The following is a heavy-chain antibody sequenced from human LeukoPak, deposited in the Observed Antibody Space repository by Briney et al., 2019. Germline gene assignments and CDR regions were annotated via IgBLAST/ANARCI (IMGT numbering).Heavy chain of an antibody. D-gene: IGHD4/OR15-4a*01. J-gene: IGHJ3*02. Sequence: PSETLSLTCTVSGGSINGYYWSWIRQPAGKGLEWIGRIYSTGSTNYNPSLKSRVTMSADTSKNHFSLKLNSVTAADTLVYYCARHHGAQSLIAFDIWGQGTMVTVSS. V-gene: IGHV4-4*07. CDR3: ARHHGAQSLIAFDI. CDR1: GGSINGYY. CDR2: IYSTGST.